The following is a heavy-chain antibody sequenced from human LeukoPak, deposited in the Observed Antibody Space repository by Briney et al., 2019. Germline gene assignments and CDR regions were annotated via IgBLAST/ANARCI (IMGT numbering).Heavy chain of an antibody. CDR3: ARVVVRGNYYMDV. CDR2: IYSGGST. D-gene: IGHD3-10*01. J-gene: IGHJ6*03. V-gene: IGHV3-66*01. Sequence: GGSLRLSCAASGFTFSSYSMNWVRQAPGKGLEWVSVIYSGGSTYYADSVKGRFTISRDNSKNTLYLQMNSLRAEDTAVYYCARVVVRGNYYMDVWGKGTTVTISS. CDR1: GFTFSSYS.